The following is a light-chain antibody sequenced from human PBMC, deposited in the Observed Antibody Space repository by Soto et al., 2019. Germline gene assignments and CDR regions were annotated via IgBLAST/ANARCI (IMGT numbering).Light chain of an antibody. J-gene: IGKJ4*01. V-gene: IGKV3-15*01. Sequence: EIELTQSPATLSLSPGETATLSCRASQNVDKFLAWYQQKPGQAPRLLMFRTSSRATGFPARFSGSGSGTEFNLTISSLQSEDFGVYYCQQYNNWPRATFGGGTKVEIK. CDR2: RTS. CDR1: QNVDKF. CDR3: QQYNNWPRAT.